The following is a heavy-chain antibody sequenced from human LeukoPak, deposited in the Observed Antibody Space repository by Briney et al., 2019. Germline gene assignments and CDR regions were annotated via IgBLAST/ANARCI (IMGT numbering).Heavy chain of an antibody. CDR3: VRAAPIDCSSTTCSLFDN. J-gene: IGHJ4*02. V-gene: IGHV3-23*01. Sequence: PGGSLRLSCTASGFTFSSYWMSWVRQTPTKGLEWVSTITIAGDGTYYADPVRGRFTMSRDKSKNTLYLQMSSLRAEDTAVYYCVRAAPIDCSSTTCSLFDNWGQGILVTVSS. CDR2: ITIAGDGT. CDR1: GFTFSSYW. D-gene: IGHD2-2*01.